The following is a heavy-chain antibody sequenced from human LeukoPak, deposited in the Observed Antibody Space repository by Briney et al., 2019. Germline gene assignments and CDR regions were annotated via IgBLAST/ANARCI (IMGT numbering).Heavy chain of an antibody. V-gene: IGHV4-34*01. CDR1: SGSFSGYY. CDR3: AVKTGTTLSWFDP. Sequence: PSETLSLTCVVYSGSFSGYYWSWIRQPPGKGLEWIGEINHSGSTNYNPSLKSRVTISVDTSKNQFSLKLSSVTAADTAVYYCAVKTGTTLSWFDPWGQGTLVTVSS. D-gene: IGHD1-7*01. J-gene: IGHJ5*02. CDR2: INHSGST.